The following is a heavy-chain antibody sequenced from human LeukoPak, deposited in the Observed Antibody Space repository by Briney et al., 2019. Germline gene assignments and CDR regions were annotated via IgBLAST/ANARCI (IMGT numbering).Heavy chain of an antibody. CDR3: ARGMDYDILAGPPDY. V-gene: IGHV3-30*04. J-gene: IGHJ4*02. CDR2: ISYDGSNK. CDR1: GFTFSSYA. D-gene: IGHD3-9*01. Sequence: TGRSLRLSCAASGFTFSSYAMHWVRQAPDKGLEWVALISYDGSNKEYADSVKGRFTISRDNSKNSLYLQMNSLRGEDTAVYYCARGMDYDILAGPPDYWGQGTLVTVSS.